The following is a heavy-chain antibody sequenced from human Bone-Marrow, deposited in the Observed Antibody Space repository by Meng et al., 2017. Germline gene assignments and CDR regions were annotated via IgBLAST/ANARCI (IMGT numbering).Heavy chain of an antibody. CDR2: IKSKARGETR. Sequence: EGQLVGSGGGLVKPGESLRLSCAVSGLTFTDAWMAWVRQAPGKGLEWVGRIKSKARGETRDYAAPVKGRFTISRDDSKNTLYLQMNTLISEDTGVYFCATGAAATDHWGQGTLVTVSS. J-gene: IGHJ4*02. V-gene: IGHV3-15*01. CDR1: GLTFTDAW. D-gene: IGHD6-13*01. CDR3: ATGAAATDH.